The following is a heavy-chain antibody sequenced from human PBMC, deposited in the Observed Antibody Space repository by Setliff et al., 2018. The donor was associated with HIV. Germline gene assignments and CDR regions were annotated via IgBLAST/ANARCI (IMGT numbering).Heavy chain of an antibody. D-gene: IGHD3-22*01. CDR1: GYSFTRYY. Sequence: ASVKVSCKASGYSFTRYYMHWVRQAPGQGLEWMGIINPSGGSTSYAQKFQGRVTMTSDTSANTVYMELSSLRSEDTAVYYCAREGGAATIHDSSGYYFQTTPDAFDLWGQGTKVTVSS. J-gene: IGHJ3*01. V-gene: IGHV1-46*01. CDR3: AREGGAATIHDSSGYYFQTTPDAFDL. CDR2: INPSGGST.